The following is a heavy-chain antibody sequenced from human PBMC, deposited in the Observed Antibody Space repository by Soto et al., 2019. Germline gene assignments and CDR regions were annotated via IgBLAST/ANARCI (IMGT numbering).Heavy chain of an antibody. CDR3: AKDRTTVTTWGRYYYYYYGMDV. J-gene: IGHJ6*02. CDR1: VFTFSRYG. Sequence: PWWSLRLSCSASVFTFSRYGMHWFRQAPGKGLEWVAVISYDGSNKYYADSVKGRFTISRDNSKNTLYLQMNSLRAEDTAVYYCAKDRTTVTTWGRYYYYYYGMDVWGQGTTVTVSS. D-gene: IGHD4-17*01. CDR2: ISYDGSNK. V-gene: IGHV3-30*18.